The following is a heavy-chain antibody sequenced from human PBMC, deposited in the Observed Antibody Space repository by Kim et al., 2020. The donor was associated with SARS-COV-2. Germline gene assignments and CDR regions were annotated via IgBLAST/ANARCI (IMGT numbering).Heavy chain of an antibody. CDR2: YI. D-gene: IGHD6-13*01. V-gene: IGHV3-21*01. CDR3: ARDSSSWNRY. Sequence: YIYYADSVKSRFTISRDNAKNSLYLQMNSLRAEDTAVYYCARDSSSWNRYWGQGTLVTVSS. J-gene: IGHJ4*02.